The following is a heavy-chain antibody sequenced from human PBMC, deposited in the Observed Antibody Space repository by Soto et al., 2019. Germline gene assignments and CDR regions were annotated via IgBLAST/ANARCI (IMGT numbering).Heavy chain of an antibody. V-gene: IGHV3-48*01. J-gene: IGHJ4*02. Sequence: EVHLVESGGGLVQPGGSLRLSCAASGFTFSSYHMNWVRQTPGKGLQWLSYISASSSTIFYADSVRGRFTISRDNAKNSLYLQINSLRAEDTTVYYCARDDLVTSHFDNVGQGTLVTVSS. CDR3: ARDDLVTSHFDN. CDR1: GFTFSSYH. D-gene: IGHD2-15*01. CDR2: ISASSSTI.